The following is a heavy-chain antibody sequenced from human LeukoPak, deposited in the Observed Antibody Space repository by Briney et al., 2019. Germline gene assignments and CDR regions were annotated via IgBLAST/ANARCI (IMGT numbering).Heavy chain of an antibody. Sequence: PGRSLRLSCAASGFTFSSYGMHWVRQAPGKGLEWVAVISYDGSNKYYADSVKGRFTISRDNSKNTLYLQMNSLRAEDTAVYYCAKPYYYGSGSPRGFAFDIWGQGTMVTVSS. CDR1: GFTFSSYG. CDR3: AKPYYYGSGSPRGFAFDI. CDR2: ISYDGSNK. D-gene: IGHD3-10*01. V-gene: IGHV3-30*18. J-gene: IGHJ3*02.